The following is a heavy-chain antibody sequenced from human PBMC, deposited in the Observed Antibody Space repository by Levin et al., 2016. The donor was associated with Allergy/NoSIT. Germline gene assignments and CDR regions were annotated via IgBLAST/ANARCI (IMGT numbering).Heavy chain of an antibody. D-gene: IGHD1/OR15-1a*01. CDR2: IYYSGST. V-gene: IGHV4-30-4*01. J-gene: IGHJ6*02. CDR3: ARDPGIGTHYYGMDV. Sequence: RQAPGKGLEWIGYIYYSGSTYYNPSLKSRVTISVDTSKNQFSLKLSSVTAADTAVYYCARDPGIGTHYYGMDVWGQGTTVTVSS.